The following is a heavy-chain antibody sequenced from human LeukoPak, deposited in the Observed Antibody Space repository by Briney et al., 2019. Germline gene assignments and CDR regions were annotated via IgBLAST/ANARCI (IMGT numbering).Heavy chain of an antibody. CDR1: GYTFTSYY. Sequence: GASVKVSCKASGYTFTSYYMHWVRQAPGQGLEWMGIVNPSGGSTSYAQKFQGRVTMTRDMSTSTVYMELSSLRSEDTAVYYCASLGSSSVDYWGQGTLVTVSS. CDR3: ASLGSSSVDY. D-gene: IGHD6-6*01. CDR2: VNPSGGST. V-gene: IGHV1-46*01. J-gene: IGHJ4*02.